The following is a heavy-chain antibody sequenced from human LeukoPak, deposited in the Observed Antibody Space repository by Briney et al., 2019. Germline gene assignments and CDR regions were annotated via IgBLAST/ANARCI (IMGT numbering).Heavy chain of an antibody. CDR3: ARDGLQNYYYYGMVI. J-gene: IGHJ6*02. V-gene: IGHV1-46*01. D-gene: IGHD5-24*01. Sequence: GASVKVSCKASGYTFTSYYMHWVRQAPGQGLEWMGIINPSGGSTSYAQKFQGRVTMTRDTSTSTVYMELSSLRSEDTAVYYCARDGLQNYYYYGMVIWGQGTTVTVSS. CDR1: GYTFTSYY. CDR2: INPSGGST.